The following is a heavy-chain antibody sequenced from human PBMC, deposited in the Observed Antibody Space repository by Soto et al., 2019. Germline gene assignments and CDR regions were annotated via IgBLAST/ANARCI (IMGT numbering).Heavy chain of an antibody. J-gene: IGHJ5*02. D-gene: IGHD7-27*01. V-gene: IGHV1-24*01. CDR3: ATAGNWGNIFDH. CDR1: GYTLTELS. Sequence: ASVKVSCKVSGYTLTELSMHWVRQAPGKGLEWMGGFDPEDGETIYAQKFQGRVTMTEDTSTDTAYMELSSLRSEDTAVYYCATAGNWGNIFDHWGQGTLVTVSS. CDR2: FDPEDGET.